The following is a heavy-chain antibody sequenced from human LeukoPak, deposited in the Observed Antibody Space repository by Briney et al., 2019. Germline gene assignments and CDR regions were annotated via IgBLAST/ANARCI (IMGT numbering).Heavy chain of an antibody. D-gene: IGHD6-19*01. CDR2: VYYSGGT. V-gene: IGHV4-61*01. J-gene: IGHJ4*02. Sequence: SETLSLTCTVSGYSISSGYYWTWIRQPPGKGLEWIGYVYYSGGTNYNPSLRSRVTISLDTSKSQFSLKLNSVTAADTALYYCARGGWYFSYWGQGTPVTVSS. CDR1: GYSISSGYY. CDR3: ARGGWYFSY.